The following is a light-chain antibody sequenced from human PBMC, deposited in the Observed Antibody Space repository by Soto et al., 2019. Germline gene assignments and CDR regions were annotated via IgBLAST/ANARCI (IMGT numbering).Light chain of an antibody. V-gene: IGLV1-40*01. CDR3: QSYDSIVSGSRVV. CDR2: GNS. J-gene: IGLJ2*01. Sequence: QSALTQPPSVSGAPGQRVTISCTGSSSNIGADYDVHWYQQLPGTAPKLLIYGNSNRPSGVPDRFSGSKSGTSASLAITGLQAEDEADYYCQSYDSIVSGSRVVFGGGTKLTVL. CDR1: SSNIGADYD.